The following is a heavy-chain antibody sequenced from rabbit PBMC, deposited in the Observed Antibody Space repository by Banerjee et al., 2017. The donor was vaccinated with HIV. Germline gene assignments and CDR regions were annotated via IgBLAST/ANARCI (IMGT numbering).Heavy chain of an antibody. CDR3: ARSKAYASSSGYLIPYYFNL. Sequence: QSLEESGGDLVKPGASLTLTCTASGLDFSSSYWICWVRQAPGKGLEWIACIYAGSSGSTYYASWAKGRFTISKTSSTTVTLQMTSLTAADTATYFCARSKAYASSSGYLIPYYFNLWGPGTLVTVS. CDR1: GLDFSSSYW. CDR2: IYAGSSGST. D-gene: IGHD1-1*01. V-gene: IGHV1S40*01. J-gene: IGHJ4*01.